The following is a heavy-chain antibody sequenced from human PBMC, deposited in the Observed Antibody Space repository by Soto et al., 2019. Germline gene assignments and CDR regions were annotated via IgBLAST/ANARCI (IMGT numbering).Heavy chain of an antibody. CDR3: ARGGSGSYDGSGYYYAYGY. Sequence: SETLSLTCTVSGGSIGSTSYNWGWIRQPPGKGLECIGSIYYRMSTYYNPSLKSRVTISVDTSTNQFSLKLSSVTAADTAVYYCARGGSGSYDGSGYYYAYGYWGQGTLVTVSS. CDR2: IYYRMST. J-gene: IGHJ4*02. D-gene: IGHD3-22*01. CDR1: GGSIGSTSYN. V-gene: IGHV4-39*01.